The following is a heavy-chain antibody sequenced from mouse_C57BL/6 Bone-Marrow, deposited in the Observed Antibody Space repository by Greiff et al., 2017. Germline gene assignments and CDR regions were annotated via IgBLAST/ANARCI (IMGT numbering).Heavy chain of an antibody. CDR1: GYTFTSYW. Sequence: VQLQQSGAELVKPGASVKLSCKASGYTFTSYWMQWVKQRPGQGLEWIGEIDPSDSYTNYNQKFKGKATLTVETSSSTAYMQLRSLTSEDSAVYYRARGFDYWGQGTTLTVYS. J-gene: IGHJ2*01. CDR2: IDPSDSYT. V-gene: IGHV1-50*01. CDR3: ARGFDY.